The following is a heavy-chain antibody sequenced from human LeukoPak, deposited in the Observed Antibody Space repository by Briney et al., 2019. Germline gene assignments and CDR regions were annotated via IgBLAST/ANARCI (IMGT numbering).Heavy chain of an antibody. D-gene: IGHD3-10*01. V-gene: IGHV1-8*01. CDR3: ARGVEYYYGSGSYDN. CDR2: MNPNSGNT. CDR1: GYAFTSYD. J-gene: IGHJ4*02. Sequence: GASVKASCKASGYAFTSYDINWVRQATGQGLEWMGWMNPNSGNTGYAQKFQGRVTMTRNTSISTAYMELSSLGSEDTAVYYCARGVEYYYGSGSYDNWGQGTLVTVSS.